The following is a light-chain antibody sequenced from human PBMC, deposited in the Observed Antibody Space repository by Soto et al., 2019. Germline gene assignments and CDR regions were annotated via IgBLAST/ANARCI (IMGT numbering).Light chain of an antibody. CDR2: AAA. J-gene: IGKJ4*01. CDR1: QGIGSY. V-gene: IGKV1-9*01. CDR3: QQLNSYPLT. Sequence: DIQLTHSPSFLSASVGDRVTITCRASQGIGSYLAWSQQKPGKAPKLLIYAAATLESGVPSRFSGSGSGTEFTLTISSLQPEDFATYYCQQLNSYPLTFGGGTKVDIK.